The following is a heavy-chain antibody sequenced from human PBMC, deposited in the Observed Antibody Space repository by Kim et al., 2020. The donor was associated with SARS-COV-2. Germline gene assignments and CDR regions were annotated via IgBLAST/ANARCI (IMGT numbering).Heavy chain of an antibody. D-gene: IGHD5-18*01. CDR3: ATDDTRGYSYGYFDY. CDR1: GYTLTELS. V-gene: IGHV1-24*01. Sequence: ASVKVSCKVSGYTLTELSMHWVRQAPGKGLEWMGGFDPEDGETIYAQKFQGRVTMTEDTSTDTAYMELSSLRSEDTAVYYCATDDTRGYSYGYFDYWGQGTLVTVSS. CDR2: FDPEDGET. J-gene: IGHJ4*02.